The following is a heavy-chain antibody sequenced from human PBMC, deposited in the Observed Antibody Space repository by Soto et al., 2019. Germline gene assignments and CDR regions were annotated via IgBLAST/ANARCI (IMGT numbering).Heavy chain of an antibody. V-gene: IGHV3-66*01. CDR3: ARVPDDYSILLNYMDV. Sequence: HPGGSLRLSCAASGFTVSSNYMSWVRQAPGKGLEWVSVIYSGGSTYYADSVKGRFTISRYNSKNTLYLQMNSLRAEDTAVYYCARVPDDYSILLNYMDVWGKGTTVTVSS. J-gene: IGHJ6*03. D-gene: IGHD4-4*01. CDR2: IYSGGST. CDR1: GFTVSSNY.